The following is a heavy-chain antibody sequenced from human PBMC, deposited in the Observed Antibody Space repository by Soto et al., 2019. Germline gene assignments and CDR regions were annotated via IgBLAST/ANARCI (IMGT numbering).Heavy chain of an antibody. Sequence: AASVKVSCKASGYTFTSYSMHWLRQAPGQRLEWMGWINAGNGNTKYSQKFQGRVTITRDTSASTAYMELSSLRSEDTAVYYCARNWNEAFDIWGQGTMVTVSS. D-gene: IGHD1-1*01. V-gene: IGHV1-3*01. J-gene: IGHJ3*02. CDR2: INAGNGNT. CDR1: GYTFTSYS. CDR3: ARNWNEAFDI.